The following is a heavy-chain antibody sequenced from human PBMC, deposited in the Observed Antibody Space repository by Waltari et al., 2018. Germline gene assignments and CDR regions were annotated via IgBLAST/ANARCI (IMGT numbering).Heavy chain of an antibody. CDR2: INSDGSST. D-gene: IGHD2-21*01. CDR1: GFPFRSYG. V-gene: IGHV3-74*01. J-gene: IGHJ6*02. CDR3: ARDQIDGDNPVANYYYGIDV. Sequence: VQLVESWEGVVQPGSYLSLSCAASGFPFRSYGMHWFRQAPGKGLMWVSRINSDGSSTHYADSVKGRFTISRDNAKNTLYLQMNSLRAEDTAVYYCARDQIDGDNPVANYYYGIDVWGQGTTVTVSS.